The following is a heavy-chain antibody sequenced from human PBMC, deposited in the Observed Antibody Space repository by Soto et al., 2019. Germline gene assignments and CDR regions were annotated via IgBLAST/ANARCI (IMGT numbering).Heavy chain of an antibody. D-gene: IGHD3-10*01. CDR1: GFTFGDYA. CDR3: TRDSGLGYGYYYYGMDV. CDR2: IRSKAYGGTT. J-gene: IGHJ6*02. V-gene: IGHV3-49*03. Sequence: GGSLRLSCTASGFTFGDYAMSWFRQAPGKGLEWVGFIRSKAYGGTTEYAASVKGRFTISRDDSKSIAYLQMNSLETEDTAVYYCTRDSGLGYGYYYYGMDVWGQGTTVTVSS.